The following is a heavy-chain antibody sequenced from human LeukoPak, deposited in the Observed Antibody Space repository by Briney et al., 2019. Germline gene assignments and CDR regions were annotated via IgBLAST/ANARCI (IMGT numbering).Heavy chain of an antibody. J-gene: IGHJ6*03. Sequence: PGGSLRLSCAASGFTFSSYAMSWVRQAPGKGLEWVSFVRGSDDITYYADSVKGRSTISKDNSKNTLYLQMTSLRAEDTAVYYCAKLGGHPLHNYYVGVWGKGTTVAVSS. CDR1: GFTFSSYA. V-gene: IGHV3-23*01. CDR3: AKLGGHPLHNYYVGV. CDR2: VRGSDDIT. D-gene: IGHD3-16*01.